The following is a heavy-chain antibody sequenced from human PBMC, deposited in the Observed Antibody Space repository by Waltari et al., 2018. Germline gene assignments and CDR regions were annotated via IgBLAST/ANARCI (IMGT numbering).Heavy chain of an antibody. Sequence: QVQLVQSGAEVRKPGSSVKVSCKTSGGTFSTYGIYWVRQAPGHGLEYMGGIVPLFGAIHYAKKFRGRVTITADESTSTTYMEMSNLKSEDTAVYFCARGGIEHQLSPNWFDPWGQGTLVTVSS. CDR3: ARGGIEHQLSPNWFDP. J-gene: IGHJ5*02. CDR2: IVPLFGAI. V-gene: IGHV1-69*01. CDR1: GGTFSTYG. D-gene: IGHD6-13*01.